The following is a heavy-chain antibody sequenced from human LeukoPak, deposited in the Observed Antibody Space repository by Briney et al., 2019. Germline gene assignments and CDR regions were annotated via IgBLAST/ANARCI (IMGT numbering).Heavy chain of an antibody. D-gene: IGHD6-13*01. J-gene: IGHJ5*02. CDR1: GFTFSSYG. CDR2: ISGTGANT. Sequence: GGSLRLSCAASGFTFSSYGMSWVRQAPGKGLEWVSTISGTGANTYYADSVKGRFTISRDNSKSTLYLQMNSLRVEDAAVYYCAKRRYDTSSLDWFDRWGQGALATVSS. CDR3: AKRRYDTSSLDWFDR. V-gene: IGHV3-23*01.